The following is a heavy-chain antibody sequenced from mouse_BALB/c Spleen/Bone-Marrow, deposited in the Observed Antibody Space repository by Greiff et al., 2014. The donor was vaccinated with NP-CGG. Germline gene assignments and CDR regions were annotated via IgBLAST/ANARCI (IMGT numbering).Heavy chain of an antibody. CDR3: TFLVKEDFAY. D-gene: IGHD2-10*02. J-gene: IGHJ3*01. V-gene: IGHV1-5*01. CDR2: IYPGNSDT. CDR1: GYSFTSYW. Sequence: QSGTVLARPGASVKMSCKASGYSFTSYWMHWVKQRPGQGLEWIGAIYPGNSDTTYKQKFKGKAKLTAVTSASTAYMELSSLTNEDSAVYYCTFLVKEDFAYWGQGTLVTVSA.